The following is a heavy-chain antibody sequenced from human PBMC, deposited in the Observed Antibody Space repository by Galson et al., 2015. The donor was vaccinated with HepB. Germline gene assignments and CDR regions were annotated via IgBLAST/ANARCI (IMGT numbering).Heavy chain of an antibody. D-gene: IGHD1-26*01. CDR3: ARAREGATTAYYFDS. Sequence: SVKVSCKASGGTFSSYAISWVRQAPGQGLEWMGGIIPIFGTANYAQKFQGRVTITADESTSTAYMELSSLRSEDTAVYYCARAREGATTAYYFDSWGQGTVVTVSS. CDR1: GGTFSSYA. V-gene: IGHV1-69*13. CDR2: IIPIFGTA. J-gene: IGHJ4*02.